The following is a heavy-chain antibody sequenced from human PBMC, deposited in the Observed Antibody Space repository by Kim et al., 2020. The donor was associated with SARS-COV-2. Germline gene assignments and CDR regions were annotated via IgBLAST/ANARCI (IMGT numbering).Heavy chain of an antibody. J-gene: IGHJ4*02. CDR3: ARKTPSSY. CDR1: GGSFSGYY. Sequence: SETLSLTCAVYGGSFSGYYWSWIRQPPGKGLEWIGEINHSGSTNYNPSLKSRVTISVDTSKNQFSLKLSSVTAADTAVYYCARKTPSSYWGQGTLVTVSS. CDR2: INHSGST. V-gene: IGHV4-34*01.